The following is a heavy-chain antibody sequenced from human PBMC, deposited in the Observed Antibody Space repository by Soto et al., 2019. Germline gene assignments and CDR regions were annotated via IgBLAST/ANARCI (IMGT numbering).Heavy chain of an antibody. V-gene: IGHV3-7*05. J-gene: IGHJ4*02. D-gene: IGHD3-16*01. CDR2: IKQDGSEK. Sequence: GGSLRLSCAASGFTFSSYWMSWVRQAPGKGLEWVANIKQDGSEKYYVDSVKGRFTISRDNAKNSLYLQMNSLRAEDTAVYYCARCRAVFLHGGCHFDYWGQGTLVTVSS. CDR1: GFTFSSYW. CDR3: ARCRAVFLHGGCHFDY.